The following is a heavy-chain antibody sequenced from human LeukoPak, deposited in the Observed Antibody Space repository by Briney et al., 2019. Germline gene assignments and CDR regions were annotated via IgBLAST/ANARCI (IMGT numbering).Heavy chain of an antibody. J-gene: IGHJ4*02. CDR3: ARAAAATVGLLDY. CDR1: GGSISNYY. D-gene: IGHD6-13*01. CDR2: IYYGGST. V-gene: IGHV4-59*01. Sequence: KASETLSLTCTVSGGSISNYYWSWIRQPPGRGLEWIGYIYYGGSTNYNPSLKSRVTMSVDTSKNQFSLKLGSVAAADTAVYYCARAAAATVGLLDYWGQGTLVTVSS.